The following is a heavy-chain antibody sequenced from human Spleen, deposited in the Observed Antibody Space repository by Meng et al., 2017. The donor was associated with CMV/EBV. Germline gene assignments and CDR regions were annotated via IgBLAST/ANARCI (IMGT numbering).Heavy chain of an antibody. V-gene: IGHV5-51*01. Sequence: GESLKISCKGSGYSFTSYWIGWVRQMPGKGLEWMGIIYPADSDARYSPSFQGQVTISADKFSSTAYLQWSSLKASDTAMYYCARGSGSYSDDYFYGMDVWGQGTTVTVSS. CDR1: GYSFTSYW. J-gene: IGHJ6*02. D-gene: IGHD1-26*01. CDR3: ARGSGSYSDDYFYGMDV. CDR2: IYPADSDA.